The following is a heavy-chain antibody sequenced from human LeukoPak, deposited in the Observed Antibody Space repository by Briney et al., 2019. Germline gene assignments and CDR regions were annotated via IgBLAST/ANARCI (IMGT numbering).Heavy chain of an antibody. CDR3: ARYCSGGSCYNYYYGMDV. J-gene: IGHJ6*04. V-gene: IGHV3-48*03. CDR2: ISSSGSTI. Sequence: GGSLRLSCAASGFTFSSYEMNWVRQAPGKGLEWVSYISSSGSTIYYADSVKGRFTISRDNAKNSLYLQMNSLRAEDTAVYYCARYCSGGSCYNYYYGMDVWGKGTTVTASS. CDR1: GFTFSSYE. D-gene: IGHD2-15*01.